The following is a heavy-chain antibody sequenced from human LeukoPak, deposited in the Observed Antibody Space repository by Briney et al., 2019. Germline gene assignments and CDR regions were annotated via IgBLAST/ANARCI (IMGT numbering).Heavy chain of an antibody. Sequence: SETLSLTCTVSGGSISSYYWSWIRQPPGKGLEWIGYIYYSGSTNYNPSLKCRVTISVDTSKNQFSLKLSFVTAADTAVYYCARENYYDSSGYYGRGFDYWGQGTLVTVSS. CDR3: ARENYYDSSGYYGRGFDY. CDR2: IYYSGST. J-gene: IGHJ4*02. V-gene: IGHV4-59*01. CDR1: GGSISSYY. D-gene: IGHD3-22*01.